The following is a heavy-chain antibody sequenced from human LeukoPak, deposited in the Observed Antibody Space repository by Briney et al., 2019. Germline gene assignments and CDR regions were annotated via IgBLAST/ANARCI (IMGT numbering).Heavy chain of an antibody. CDR3: ARVRIAVAVSAFDI. D-gene: IGHD6-19*01. Sequence: WGTLRLTCEASGFTSSSNCMSWVRQAQGKGQELVANIKHDGSEKYYVDSVNGRFTISTDNAKNTQYLQMSILIAADTTVYYCARVRIAVAVSAFDIWGQGTMVTVSS. CDR2: IKHDGSEK. J-gene: IGHJ3*02. CDR1: GFTSSSNC. V-gene: IGHV3-7*01.